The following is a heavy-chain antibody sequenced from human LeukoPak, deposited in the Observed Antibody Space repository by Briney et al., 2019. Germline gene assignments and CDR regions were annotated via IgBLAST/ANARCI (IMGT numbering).Heavy chain of an antibody. V-gene: IGHV1-69*04. Sequence: GASVKVSCKASGGTFSSYAISWVRQAPGQGLEWMGRIIPILGIANYAQKFQGRVTITADKSTSTAYMELSSLRSEDTAVYSCATRAGWLGPPGYYFDYWGQGTLVTVSS. J-gene: IGHJ4*02. D-gene: IGHD3-9*01. CDR2: IIPILGIA. CDR1: GGTFSSYA. CDR3: ATRAGWLGPPGYYFDY.